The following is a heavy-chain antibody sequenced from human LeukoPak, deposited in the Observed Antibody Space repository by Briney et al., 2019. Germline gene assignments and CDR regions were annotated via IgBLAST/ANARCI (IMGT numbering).Heavy chain of an antibody. CDR1: GYTFTGYY. CDR3: ARDRPSYGCSSTSCYIVDYYGMDV. D-gene: IGHD2-2*02. J-gene: IGHJ6*02. Sequence: GASVKVSCKASGYTFTGYYMHWVRQAPGQGLEWMGWINPNSGGTNYAQKFQGRVTMTRGTSISTAYMELSGLRSDDTAVYYCARDRPSYGCSSTSCYIVDYYGMDVWGQGTTVTVSS. V-gene: IGHV1-2*02. CDR2: INPNSGGT.